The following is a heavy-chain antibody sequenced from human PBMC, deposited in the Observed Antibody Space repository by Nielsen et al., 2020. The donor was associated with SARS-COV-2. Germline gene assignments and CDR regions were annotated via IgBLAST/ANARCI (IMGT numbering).Heavy chain of an antibody. Sequence: GGSLRLSCAASGFTFSSYWMSWVRQAPGKGLEWVANIKQDGSEKYYVDSVKGRFTISRDNSKNTLYLQMNSLRAEDTAVYYCAREPGPITMVRGVMGYWGQGTLVTVSS. V-gene: IGHV3-7*03. CDR3: AREPGPITMVRGVMGY. D-gene: IGHD3-10*01. J-gene: IGHJ4*02. CDR2: IKQDGSEK. CDR1: GFTFSSYW.